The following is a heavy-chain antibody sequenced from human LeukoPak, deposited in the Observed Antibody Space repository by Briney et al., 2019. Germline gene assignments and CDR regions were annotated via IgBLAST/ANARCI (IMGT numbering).Heavy chain of an antibody. D-gene: IGHD3-16*01. J-gene: IGHJ4*02. V-gene: IGHV4-39*07. CDR3: ASLRVPGDFDY. Sequence: SETLSLTCTVSGGSISSSSYYWGWIRQPPGKGLEWIGNIYHSGNTYYNSSLKSRVTISVDTSKNQFSLRPTSVPAADTAVYYCASLRVPGDFDYWGQGTLVTVSS. CDR2: IYHSGNT. CDR1: GGSISSSSYY.